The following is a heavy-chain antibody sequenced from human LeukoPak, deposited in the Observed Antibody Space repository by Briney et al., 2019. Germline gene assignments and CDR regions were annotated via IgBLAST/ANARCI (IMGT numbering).Heavy chain of an antibody. CDR1: GYTFTSYG. CDR3: VRGVQWLVPYYFDY. CDR2: ISAYNGNT. J-gene: IGHJ4*02. D-gene: IGHD6-19*01. Sequence: ASVKVSCKASGYTFTSYGISWVRQAPGQGLEWMGWISAYNGNTNYAQKLQGRVTMTTDTSTSTAYMELRSLRSDDTAVYYCVRGVQWLVPYYFDYWGQGTLVTVSS. V-gene: IGHV1-18*01.